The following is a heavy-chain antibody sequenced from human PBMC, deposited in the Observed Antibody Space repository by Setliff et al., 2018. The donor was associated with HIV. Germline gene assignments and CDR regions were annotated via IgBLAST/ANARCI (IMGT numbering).Heavy chain of an antibody. V-gene: IGHV1-18*01. CDR1: GYIFTNYG. Sequence: ASVKVSCKASGYIFTNYGISWVRQAPGQGLEWMGWITGYNGNTNYAEKFQGRVTMTIDTSTNTAYLELRSLRSDDTAVYYCARVGPESLPYTWDDEADTFDIWGQGTMGTVS. D-gene: IGHD1-1*01. CDR2: ITGYNGNT. J-gene: IGHJ3*02. CDR3: ARVGPESLPYTWDDEADTFDI.